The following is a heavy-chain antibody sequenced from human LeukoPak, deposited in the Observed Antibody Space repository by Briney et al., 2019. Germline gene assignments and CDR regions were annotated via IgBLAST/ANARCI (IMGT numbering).Heavy chain of an antibody. D-gene: IGHD2-15*01. V-gene: IGHV3-30*18. CDR3: AKPRDIDSWAFDV. CDR2: ISYYGRNK. Sequence: SLRLSCAASGFTFNNHDMHWVRQAPGKGLEWVAGISYYGRNKYYADSVKRRFTISRDNSKNTLNLQMNSLRTEDTAVYYCAKPRDIDSWAFDVWGQGTMVTV. CDR1: GFTFNNHD. J-gene: IGHJ3*01.